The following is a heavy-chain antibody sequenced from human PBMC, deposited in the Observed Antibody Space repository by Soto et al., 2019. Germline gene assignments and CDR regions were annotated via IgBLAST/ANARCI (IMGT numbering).Heavy chain of an antibody. J-gene: IGHJ6*02. Sequence: ASVKVSCKASGYTFTSYYMHWVRQAPGQGLEWMGIINPSGGSTSYAQKFQGRVTMTRDTSTSTVYMELSSLRSEDTAVYYCARSIVGATTGLYYYYGMDVWGQGTTVTVSS. CDR3: ARSIVGATTGLYYYYGMDV. D-gene: IGHD1-26*01. CDR2: INPSGGST. CDR1: GYTFTSYY. V-gene: IGHV1-46*01.